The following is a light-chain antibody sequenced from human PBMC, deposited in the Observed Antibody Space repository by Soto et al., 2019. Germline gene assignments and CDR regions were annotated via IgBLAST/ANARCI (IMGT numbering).Light chain of an antibody. J-gene: IGLJ1*01. Sequence: QSALTQPASVSGSPGQSITISCTGTTSDVGGYKFVSWYQQHPGRAPKLIIFEVSNRPSGVSIRFSGSKSGNTASLTISGLQAEDEADYYCSSYTSSSTLVFGTGTKLTVL. CDR2: EVS. V-gene: IGLV2-14*01. CDR1: TSDVGGYKF. CDR3: SSYTSSSTLV.